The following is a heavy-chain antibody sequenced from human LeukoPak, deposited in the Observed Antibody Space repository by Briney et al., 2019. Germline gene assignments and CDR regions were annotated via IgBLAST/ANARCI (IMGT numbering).Heavy chain of an antibody. Sequence: QPGGSLRLSCAASGFTFSSYEMNWVRQAPGKGLEWVSYISSSGSTIYYADSVKGRFTISRDNAKNSLYLQMNSLRAEDTAVYYCAREGGEWELLRTFDYWGQGTLVTVSS. J-gene: IGHJ4*02. CDR3: AREGGEWELLRTFDY. V-gene: IGHV3-48*03. CDR1: GFTFSSYE. CDR2: ISSSGSTI. D-gene: IGHD1-26*01.